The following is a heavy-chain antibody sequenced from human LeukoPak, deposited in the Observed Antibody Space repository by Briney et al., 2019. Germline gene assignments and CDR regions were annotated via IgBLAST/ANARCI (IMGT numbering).Heavy chain of an antibody. CDR1: GYTFTGYY. CDR3: ARTQDDIVTGYYYKRRHWFDP. CDR2: ISTYYGNA. D-gene: IGHD3-9*01. V-gene: IGHV1-18*04. J-gene: IGHJ5*02. Sequence: ASVKVSCKASGYTFTGYYMHWVRQAPGQGLEWMGWISTYYGNANYAQRFQGRVTVTTDLSTSTAYMELRSLRSDDTAVYYCARTQDDIVTGYYYKRRHWFDPWGQGTLVTVSS.